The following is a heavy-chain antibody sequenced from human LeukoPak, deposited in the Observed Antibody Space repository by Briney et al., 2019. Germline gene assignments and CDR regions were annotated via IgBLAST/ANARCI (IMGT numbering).Heavy chain of an antibody. V-gene: IGHV1-3*01. CDR2: INAGNGNT. CDR3: ARDSSGSGWSPVFDY. J-gene: IGHJ4*02. CDR1: GNTFTNYT. D-gene: IGHD6-19*01. Sequence: GASVKLSCKASGNTFTNYTIHWVRQAPGQRLEWMGWINAGNGNTKFSQKFQGRVTITRDTSASTAYMELSSLRSEDTAVYYCARDSSGSGWSPVFDYWGQGTLVTVSS.